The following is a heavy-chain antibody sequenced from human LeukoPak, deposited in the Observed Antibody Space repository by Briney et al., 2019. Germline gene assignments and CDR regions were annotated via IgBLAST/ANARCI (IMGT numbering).Heavy chain of an antibody. J-gene: IGHJ4*02. CDR2: IWHDGSKQ. Sequence: GGSLRLSCAASGFTFSGHGMHWIRQAPGKGLEWVAVIWHDGSKQLYADSVKGRFSISRDDSTSTLYLQMNSLRAEDTAVYYCAREDSSGWFSAYWGQGTLVTVSS. D-gene: IGHD6-19*01. CDR3: AREDSSGWFSAY. CDR1: GFTFSGHG. V-gene: IGHV3-33*01.